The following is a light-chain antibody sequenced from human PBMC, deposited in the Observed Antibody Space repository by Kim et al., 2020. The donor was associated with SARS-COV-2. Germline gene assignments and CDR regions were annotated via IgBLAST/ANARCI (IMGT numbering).Light chain of an antibody. CDR3: QAWDDTSAV. V-gene: IGLV3-1*01. CDR2: QTA. CDR1: KLGTKF. J-gene: IGLJ3*02. Sequence: LSPGQTSSIACSGDKLGTKFVHWYQQKSGQSPALVIYQTARRPSGTPERFSGSLSGNTATLTIRGTQAMDEADYFCQAWDDTSAVFGGGTQLTVL.